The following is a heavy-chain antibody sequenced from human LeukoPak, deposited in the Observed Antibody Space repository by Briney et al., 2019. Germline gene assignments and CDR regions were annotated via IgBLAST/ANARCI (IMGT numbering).Heavy chain of an antibody. CDR1: GGSISSSSYY. Sequence: SETLPLTCTVSGGSISSSSYYWGWIRQPPGKGLEWIGSIYYSGSTYYNPSLKSRVTISVDTSKNQFSLKLSSVTAADTAVYYCAREVLEIAAAGPYGMDVWGQGTTVTVSS. CDR2: IYYSGST. V-gene: IGHV4-39*02. CDR3: AREVLEIAAAGPYGMDV. D-gene: IGHD6-13*01. J-gene: IGHJ6*02.